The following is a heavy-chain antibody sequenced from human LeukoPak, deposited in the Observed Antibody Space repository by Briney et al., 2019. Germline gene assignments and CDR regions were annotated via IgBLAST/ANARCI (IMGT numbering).Heavy chain of an antibody. Sequence: SETLSLTCTVSGGSISSYYWSWIRQPPGKGLEWIGYIYYSGSTNYNPSLKSRVTISVDTSKNQFSLKLSSVTAADTAVYYCARHDHYGSGSYYNWFDPWGQGTLVTVSS. D-gene: IGHD3-10*01. CDR1: GGSISSYY. J-gene: IGHJ5*02. CDR2: IYYSGST. V-gene: IGHV4-59*08. CDR3: ARHDHYGSGSYYNWFDP.